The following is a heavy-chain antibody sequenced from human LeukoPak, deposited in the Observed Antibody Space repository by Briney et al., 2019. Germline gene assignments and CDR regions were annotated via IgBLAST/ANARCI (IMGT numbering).Heavy chain of an antibody. CDR3: ARGQYPDAFDI. Sequence: SETLSLTCTVSGYSISSGYYWGWIRQPPGEGLEWIGEINHSGSTNYNPSLKSRVTISVDTSKNQFSLKLSSVTAADTAVYYCARGQYPDAFDIWGQGTMVTVSS. CDR1: GYSISSGYY. D-gene: IGHD2/OR15-2a*01. J-gene: IGHJ3*02. V-gene: IGHV4-38-2*02. CDR2: INHSGST.